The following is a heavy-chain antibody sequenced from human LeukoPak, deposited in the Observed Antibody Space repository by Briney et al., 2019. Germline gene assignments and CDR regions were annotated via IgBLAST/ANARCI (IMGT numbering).Heavy chain of an antibody. D-gene: IGHD1-20*01. Sequence: SETLSLTCSLSGGSISSYYWTWIRQPPGKGLEWIGYIYNSGTNYNPSLKSRVTISVDTSKNQFSLKLNSVTATDTAMYYCARLVTGATDWFDPWGQGTLVTVSS. CDR2: IYNSGT. CDR1: GGSISSYY. J-gene: IGHJ5*02. V-gene: IGHV4-59*08. CDR3: ARLVTGATDWFDP.